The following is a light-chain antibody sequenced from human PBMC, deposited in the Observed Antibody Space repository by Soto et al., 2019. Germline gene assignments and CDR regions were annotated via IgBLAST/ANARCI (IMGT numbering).Light chain of an antibody. Sequence: DIQMTQSPSTLSASVGDRVTITCRASQGISRSLAWYQQKPGKAPNLLMYDASRLEGGVPSRFSGSGSGTEFTLTISSLQPDDFATYYCQQYNDYGYTFGQGTKLEMK. J-gene: IGKJ2*01. CDR3: QQYNDYGYT. V-gene: IGKV1-5*01. CDR1: QGISRS. CDR2: DAS.